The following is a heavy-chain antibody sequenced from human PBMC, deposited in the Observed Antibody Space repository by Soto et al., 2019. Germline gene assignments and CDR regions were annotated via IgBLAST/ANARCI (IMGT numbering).Heavy chain of an antibody. CDR1: GYTLTELS. Sequence: ASVKVSCKVSGYTLTELSMHWVRQAPGKGLEWMGGFDPEDGETIYAQKFQGRVTMTEDTSTDTAYMELSSLRSEDTAVYYCATGVTTTVTTNYYYYGMDVWGQGTTVTV. D-gene: IGHD4-17*01. CDR2: FDPEDGET. V-gene: IGHV1-24*01. J-gene: IGHJ6*02. CDR3: ATGVTTTVTTNYYYYGMDV.